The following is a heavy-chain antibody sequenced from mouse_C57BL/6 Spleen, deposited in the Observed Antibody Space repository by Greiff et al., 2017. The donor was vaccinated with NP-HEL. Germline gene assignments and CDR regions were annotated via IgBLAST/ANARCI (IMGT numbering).Heavy chain of an antibody. CDR1: GYTFTSYW. V-gene: IGHV1-61*01. J-gene: IGHJ4*01. CDR3: AREAYYSNYGDAMDY. CDR2: IYPSDSET. D-gene: IGHD2-5*01. Sequence: QVQLQQPGAELVRPGSSVKLSCKASGYTFTSYWMDWVKQRPGQGLEWIGNIYPSDSETHYNQKFQDKATLTVDKSSSIASMQLSSLTSEDSAVYYCAREAYYSNYGDAMDYWGQGTSVTVSS.